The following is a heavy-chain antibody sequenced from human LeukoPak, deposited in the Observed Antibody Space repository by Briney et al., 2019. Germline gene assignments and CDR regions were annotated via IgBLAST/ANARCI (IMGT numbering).Heavy chain of an antibody. CDR2: ISGSGDNT. CDR3: ATEKWYRFDQ. V-gene: IGHV3-23*01. D-gene: IGHD2-15*01. Sequence: GGSLRLSCAASGFTFSGFAMSWVRRTPGKGLEWVSGISGSGDNTLYAASVKGRLTISRDNSKNTLYLEMNSLRVEDTAVYYCATEKWYRFDQWGQGTLVTVSS. J-gene: IGHJ4*02. CDR1: GFTFSGFA.